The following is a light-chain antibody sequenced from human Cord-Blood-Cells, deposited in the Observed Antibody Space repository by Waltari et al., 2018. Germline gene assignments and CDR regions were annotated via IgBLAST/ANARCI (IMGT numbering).Light chain of an antibody. Sequence: QTVVTQEPSFSVSLGGTVTLTFVLSSCSVPTSYYPSWYQQTPGQAPRTLIYSTNTRSSGVPDRFSGSILGNKAALTITGAQADDESDYYCVLYMGSGISVFGGGTKLTVL. CDR1: SCSVPTSYY. CDR2: STN. CDR3: VLYMGSGISV. J-gene: IGLJ3*02. V-gene: IGLV8-61*01.